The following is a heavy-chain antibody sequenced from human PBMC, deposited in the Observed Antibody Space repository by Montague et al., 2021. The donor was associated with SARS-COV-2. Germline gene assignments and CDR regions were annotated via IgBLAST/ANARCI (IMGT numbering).Heavy chain of an antibody. CDR2: ISYDGSNK. Sequence: SLRLSCAASGFTFSSYAMHWVRQAPGKGLEWVAVISYDGSNKYYADSVKGRFTISRDNSKNTLYLQMNSLRAEDTAVYYCARVIVVEYYGMDVWGQGTTVTVSS. J-gene: IGHJ6*02. CDR3: ARVIVVEYYGMDV. V-gene: IGHV3-30-3*01. CDR1: GFTFSSYA. D-gene: IGHD3-22*01.